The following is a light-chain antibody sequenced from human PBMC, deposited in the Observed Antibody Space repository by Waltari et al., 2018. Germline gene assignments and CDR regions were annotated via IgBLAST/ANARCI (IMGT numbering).Light chain of an antibody. CDR2: GNS. CDR3: QSYDSSLRGGV. J-gene: IGLJ3*02. CDR1: RSNIGAAYL. Sequence: QSVLTQPPSVSGAPGQRVTISCTGSRSNIGAAYLVNWYQQLPGTAPKLLIYGNSNRPSGVPDRFSGSKSGTSASLAITGLQAEDEADYYCQSYDSSLRGGVFGGGTKLTVL. V-gene: IGLV1-40*01.